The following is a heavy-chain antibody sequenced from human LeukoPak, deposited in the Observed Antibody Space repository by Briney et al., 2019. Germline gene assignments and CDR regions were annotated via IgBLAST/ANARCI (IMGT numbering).Heavy chain of an antibody. CDR1: GYTFTSYY. J-gene: IGHJ6*03. D-gene: IGHD3-16*01. V-gene: IGHV1-46*01. CDR2: INPSGGST. CDR3: ARDTQGGYYFMDV. Sequence: ASVKVSCKASGYTFTSYYMHWVRQAPGQGLEWMGIINPSGGSTTYAQKFQGRVTMTRDTSTTTVYMELSSLRSEDPAVYYCARDTQGGYYFMDVWGKGTTVTVSS.